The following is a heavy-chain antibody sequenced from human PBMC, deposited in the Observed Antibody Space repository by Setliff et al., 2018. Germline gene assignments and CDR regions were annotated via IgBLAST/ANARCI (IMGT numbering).Heavy chain of an antibody. CDR2: ISYDGINK. CDR3: AKDRVNDGVWDFDS. V-gene: IGHV3-30*18. Sequence: GGSLRLSCVTSGFTFSNYGMTWVRRAPGKGLEWLAVISYDGINKYYADSVKGRFTISRDNSKSSVFLHINSVTAEDTAIYYCAKDRVNDGVWDFDSWGPGILVTVSS. J-gene: IGHJ4*02. CDR1: GFTFSNYG. D-gene: IGHD2-8*01.